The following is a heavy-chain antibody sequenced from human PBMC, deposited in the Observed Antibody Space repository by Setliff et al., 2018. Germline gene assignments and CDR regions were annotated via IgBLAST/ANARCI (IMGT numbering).Heavy chain of an antibody. Sequence: GASVKVSCKASGGTSTTYAIHWVRQAPGQGLEWMGWINAGNGNIRYSQNFQGRVTITGDTSASTAYMELSSLTSEDTAIYYCARGDVYSGSYYHFDYWGQGTLVTVSS. CDR2: INAGNGNI. D-gene: IGHD1-26*01. V-gene: IGHV1-3*01. CDR1: GGTSTTYA. CDR3: ARGDVYSGSYYHFDY. J-gene: IGHJ4*02.